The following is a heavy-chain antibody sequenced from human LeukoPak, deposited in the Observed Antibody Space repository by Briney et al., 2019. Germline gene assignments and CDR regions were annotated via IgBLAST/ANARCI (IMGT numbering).Heavy chain of an antibody. CDR2: ISSSSSYI. J-gene: IGHJ4*02. Sequence: PGGSLRLSCAAPGFTFSSYSMNWVRQAPGKRLEWVSSISSSSSYIYYADSVKGRFTISRDNAKNSLYLQMNSLRAEDTAVYYCARDPKAARRYFDYWGQGTLVTVSS. CDR3: ARDPKAARRYFDY. D-gene: IGHD6-6*01. V-gene: IGHV3-21*01. CDR1: GFTFSSYS.